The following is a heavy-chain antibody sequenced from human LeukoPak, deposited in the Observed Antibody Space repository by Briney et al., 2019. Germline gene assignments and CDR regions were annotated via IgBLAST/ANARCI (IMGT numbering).Heavy chain of an antibody. Sequence: ASVTVSCKASGYTFTSYDINWVRQATGQGLEWMGWMNPNSGNTGYAQKFQGRVTMTRNTSISTAYMELSSLRSEDTAVYYCARGAGSSWYYYYYGMDVWGQGTTVTVSS. J-gene: IGHJ6*02. CDR1: GYTFTSYD. CDR3: ARGAGSSWYYYYYGMDV. V-gene: IGHV1-8*01. D-gene: IGHD6-13*01. CDR2: MNPNSGNT.